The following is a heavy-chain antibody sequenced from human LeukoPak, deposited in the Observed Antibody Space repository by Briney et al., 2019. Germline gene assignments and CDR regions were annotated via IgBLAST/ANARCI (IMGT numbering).Heavy chain of an antibody. CDR1: GFTVSSYW. J-gene: IGHJ4*02. Sequence: GGSLRLSCAASGFTVSSYWMHWVRQPPGTGLVWVSRISSDGSSTAYADSVKGRFTISRDNAKNTLYLQMNSLRAEVTAVYYCSRGGVDYWGQGTLVTVSS. D-gene: IGHD3-10*01. CDR2: ISSDGSST. V-gene: IGHV3-74*01. CDR3: SRGGVDY.